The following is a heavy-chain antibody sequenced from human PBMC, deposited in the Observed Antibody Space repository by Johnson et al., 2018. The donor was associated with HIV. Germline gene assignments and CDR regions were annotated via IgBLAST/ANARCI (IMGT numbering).Heavy chain of an antibody. CDR3: ARPMGTYYNFWSGSNAFDI. D-gene: IGHD3-3*01. V-gene: IGHV3-30*02. Sequence: QVQLVESGGGVVPPGGSLRLSCAASGFTFSNFAMHWVRQAPGKGLEWVAIILCGGPTYYGDSVKGRFTVSRDNSKNPLYLQMNSLRAEDTAVYYCARPMGTYYNFWSGSNAFDIWGQGTMVTVSS. J-gene: IGHJ3*02. CDR1: GFTFSNFA. CDR2: ILCGGPT.